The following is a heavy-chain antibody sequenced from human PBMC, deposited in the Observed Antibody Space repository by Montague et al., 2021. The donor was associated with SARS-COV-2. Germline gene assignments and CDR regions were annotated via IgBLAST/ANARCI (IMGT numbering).Heavy chain of an antibody. CDR2: AYYRSKWYV. CDR3: ARSKLLRSGYSSGWYGPGWFDP. D-gene: IGHD6-19*01. J-gene: IGHJ5*02. V-gene: IGHV6-1*01. Sequence: CAISGDSVSSNSGAWNWIRLSPSRGLEWLGRAYYRSKWYVDCAGSVRSRITINPDTSKNQSSLQMSSVTPDDTAVYYCARSKLLRSGYSSGWYGPGWFDPWGQGTPVTVSS. CDR1: GDSVSSNSGA.